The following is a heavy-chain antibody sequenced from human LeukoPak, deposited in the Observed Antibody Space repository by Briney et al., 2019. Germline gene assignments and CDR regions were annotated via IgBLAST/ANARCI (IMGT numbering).Heavy chain of an antibody. CDR2: ISTVGTTM. J-gene: IGHJ4*02. CDR1: GFTFSSYS. CDR3: ARVWQDYSGVDY. D-gene: IGHD2-21*01. V-gene: IGHV3-48*02. Sequence: PGGSLRLSCAASGFTFSSYSMNWVRQAPGRGLEWIPYISTVGTTMIYADSVKGRFAISRDNAKSSLYLQMNSLRDEDTAVYHCARVWQDYSGVDYWGQGTLVTVSS.